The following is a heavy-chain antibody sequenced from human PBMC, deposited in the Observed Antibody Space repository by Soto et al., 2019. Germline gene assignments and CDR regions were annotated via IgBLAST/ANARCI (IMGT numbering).Heavy chain of an antibody. Sequence: QVQLQESGPGLVKPSQTLSLTCTVSGGSISSGDYYWRWIRQPPGKGLERIGYIYYSGSTNYYPSHKSRVTISVDTSKNQFSLKLSSVTAADTAVYYCARVGCSGGSCYWFDPWGQGTLVTVSS. CDR2: IYYSGST. D-gene: IGHD2-15*01. J-gene: IGHJ5*02. CDR3: ARVGCSGGSCYWFDP. CDR1: GGSISSGDYY. V-gene: IGHV4-30-4*01.